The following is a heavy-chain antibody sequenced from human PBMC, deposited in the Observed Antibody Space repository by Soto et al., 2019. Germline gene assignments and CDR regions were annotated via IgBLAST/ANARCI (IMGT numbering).Heavy chain of an antibody. CDR2: IYYSGST. V-gene: IGHV4-31*01. Sequence: QVQLQESGPGLVKPSQTLSLTCTVSGGSISSGGYYWSWIRQHPGKGLEWIGYIYYSGSTYYNPSLKSLVTISLDTSKNQLSLKLSSVTAADTAVDYCARVCGGACHHGMDVWGQGTTVTVSS. D-gene: IGHD2-21*02. J-gene: IGHJ6*02. CDR1: GGSISSGGYY. CDR3: ARVCGGACHHGMDV.